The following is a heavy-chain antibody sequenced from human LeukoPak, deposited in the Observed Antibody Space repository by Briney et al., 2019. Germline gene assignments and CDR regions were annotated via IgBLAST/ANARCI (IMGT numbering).Heavy chain of an antibody. CDR1: GGSINSGASC. Sequence: SETLSLTCTVSGGSINSGASCWNWIRQHPGEGLEWIGFICDSRNAHYRASLKSRASISLDTSENQFSLKLSSVTAADTAVYYCARGEGDYDILTGYYVDYWGQGTLVTVSS. CDR2: ICDSRNA. D-gene: IGHD3-9*01. CDR3: ARGEGDYDILTGYYVDY. J-gene: IGHJ4*02. V-gene: IGHV4-31*03.